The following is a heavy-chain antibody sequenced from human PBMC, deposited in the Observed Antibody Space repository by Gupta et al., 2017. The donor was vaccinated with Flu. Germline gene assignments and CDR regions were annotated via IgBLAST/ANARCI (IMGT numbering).Heavy chain of an antibody. V-gene: IGHV3-74*01. CDR1: GFAFSSYW. D-gene: IGHD2-15*01. Sequence: EVHLVESGGGLVQPGGSLRLSCAASGFAFSSYWMPLVRQAPGKGLVWVSRMSSDGSITNYADSVKGRFTISRDNAKDTLYLQMNSLRAEDTAVYYCARVGPGAVAATSCDSWGQGTLVTVSS. J-gene: IGHJ4*02. CDR2: MSSDGSIT. CDR3: ARVGPGAVAATSCDS.